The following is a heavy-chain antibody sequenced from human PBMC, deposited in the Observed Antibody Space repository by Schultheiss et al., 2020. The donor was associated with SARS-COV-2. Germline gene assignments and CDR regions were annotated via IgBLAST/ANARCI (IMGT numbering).Heavy chain of an antibody. J-gene: IGHJ4*02. CDR1: GFTFSSYA. Sequence: GGSLRLSCAASGFTFSSYAMHWVRQAPGKGLEWVAVISYDGSNKYYADSVKGRFTISRDNSKNTLYLQMNSLRAEDTAVYYCARDRWQTADYWGQGTLVTVSS. D-gene: IGHD4-23*01. CDR3: ARDRWQTADY. V-gene: IGHV3-30*04. CDR2: ISYDGSNK.